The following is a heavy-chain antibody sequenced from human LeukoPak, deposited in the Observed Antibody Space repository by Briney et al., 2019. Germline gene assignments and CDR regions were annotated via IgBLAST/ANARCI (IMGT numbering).Heavy chain of an antibody. Sequence: KPSETLSLTCTVSGGSISSSSYYWGWIRQPPGKGLEWIGSIYYSGSTYYNPSLKSRVTISVDTSKNQFSLKLSSVTAADTAVYYCARRRDGYTNDAFDIWGQGTMVTVSS. CDR1: GGSISSSSYY. D-gene: IGHD5-12*01. CDR2: IYYSGST. V-gene: IGHV4-39*01. J-gene: IGHJ3*02. CDR3: ARRRDGYTNDAFDI.